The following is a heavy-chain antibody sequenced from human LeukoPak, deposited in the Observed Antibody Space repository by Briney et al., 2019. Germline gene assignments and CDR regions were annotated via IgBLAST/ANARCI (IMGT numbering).Heavy chain of an antibody. J-gene: IGHJ4*02. CDR1: GFTFSSYG. V-gene: IGHV3-21*01. CDR3: ARERSCSGTTCYEGNY. Sequence: GGSLRLSCAASGFTFSSYGMNWVRQAPGKGLEWVSSITSTPYIYYADSVEGRFTISRDNAKNSLYLQMNSLRAEDTAVYYCARERSCSGTTCYEGNYWGQGILVTVSS. CDR2: ITSTPYI. D-gene: IGHD2-2*01.